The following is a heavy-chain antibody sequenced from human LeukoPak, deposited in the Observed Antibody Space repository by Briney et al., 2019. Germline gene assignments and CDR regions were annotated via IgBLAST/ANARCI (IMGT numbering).Heavy chain of an antibody. J-gene: IGHJ4*02. CDR2: IWRDGSNK. CDR1: GFSFNEYA. D-gene: IGHD1-26*01. Sequence: GGSLRLSCAAAGFSFNEYAMHWVRQAPGKGLEWVAVIWRDGSNKYYADSVKGRFTVSRDNPKNTLNPQMDSLRVEDTAMYYCARHGSGRKYFDPLDYWGQGTLVTVSS. V-gene: IGHV3-33*08. CDR3: ARHGSGRKYFDPLDY.